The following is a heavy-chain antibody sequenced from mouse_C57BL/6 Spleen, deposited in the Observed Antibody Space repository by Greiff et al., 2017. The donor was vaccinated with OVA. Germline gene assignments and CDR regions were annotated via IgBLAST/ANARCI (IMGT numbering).Heavy chain of an antibody. CDR3: ASELDY. Sequence: VQLQQSGPELVKPGASVKISCKASGYTFTDYYMNWVKQSHGKSLEWIGDINPNNGGTSYNQKFKGKATLTVDKSSSTAYMELRSLTSEDSAVYYCASELDYWGQGTSVTVSS. J-gene: IGHJ4*01. V-gene: IGHV1-26*01. CDR1: GYTFTDYY. CDR2: INPNNGGT.